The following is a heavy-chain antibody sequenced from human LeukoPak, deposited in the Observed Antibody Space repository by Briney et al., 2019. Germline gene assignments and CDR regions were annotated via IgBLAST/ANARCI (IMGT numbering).Heavy chain of an antibody. CDR1: GGSISSYY. Sequence: SETLSLTCSVSGGSISSYYWSWIRQPPGKGLEWIGYFYYSGSTNYNPSLKSRVTMSVDTSKNQFSLKLSAVTAADTAVYYCARERCSGGNCYSDSWGQGTLVSVSS. V-gene: IGHV4-59*01. CDR3: ARERCSGGNCYSDS. J-gene: IGHJ5*02. D-gene: IGHD2-15*01. CDR2: FYYSGST.